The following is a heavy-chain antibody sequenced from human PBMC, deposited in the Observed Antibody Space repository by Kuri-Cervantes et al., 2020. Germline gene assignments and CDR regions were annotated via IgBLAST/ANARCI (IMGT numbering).Heavy chain of an antibody. CDR3: ARGAAFGWEDYYYGMDV. CDR2: IYYSGSI. V-gene: IGHV4-59*01. CDR1: GGSISSYY. Sequence: ESLKISCTVSGGSISSYYWSWIRQPPGKGLEWIGYIYYSGSINYNPSLKSRVTISVDTSKNQFSLKLSSVTAADTAVYYCARGAAFGWEDYYYGMDVWGQGTTVTVSS. D-gene: IGHD6-25*01. J-gene: IGHJ6*02.